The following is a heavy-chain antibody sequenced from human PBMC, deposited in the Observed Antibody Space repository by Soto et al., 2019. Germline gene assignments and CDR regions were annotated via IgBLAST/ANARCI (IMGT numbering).Heavy chain of an antibody. V-gene: IGHV1-46*01. J-gene: IGHJ4*02. D-gene: IGHD2-15*01. CDR2: INPSGGST. Sequence: ASVKVSCKASGYTFTSYYMHWVRQAPGQGLEWMGIINPSGGSTSYAQKFQGRVTMTRDTSTSTVYMELSSLRSEDTAVYYCARALCSGGSCYGYYFDYWGQGTLVTVPQ. CDR1: GYTFTSYY. CDR3: ARALCSGGSCYGYYFDY.